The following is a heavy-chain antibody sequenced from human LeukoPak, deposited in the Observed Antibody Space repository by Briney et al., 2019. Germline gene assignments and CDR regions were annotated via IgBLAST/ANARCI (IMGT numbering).Heavy chain of an antibody. CDR3: ARLSQTPDYYSNGGYYYLGY. V-gene: IGHV1-8*01. Sequence: ASVKVSCKASRYTFTSYDINWVREAAGQRLEWMGWMNPNTGRTGFAQKFQGRLTKTRDASISTAYMELSSLRSDDTAVYYCARLSQTPDYYSNGGYYYLGYWGQGTPVTVSS. CDR2: MNPNTGRT. D-gene: IGHD3-22*01. CDR1: RYTFTSYD. J-gene: IGHJ4*02.